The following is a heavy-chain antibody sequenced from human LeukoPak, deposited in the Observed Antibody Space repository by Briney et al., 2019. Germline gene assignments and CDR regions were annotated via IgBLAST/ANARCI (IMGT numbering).Heavy chain of an antibody. J-gene: IGHJ4*02. D-gene: IGHD5-24*01. Sequence: GSVKVSCKASGYSFSTYTMNWVRQAPGQRLEWMGWINAGSGNTKYSQKFQGRVTITRDTSASTAYMEMRSLRSEDTAVYYCAREIDRDDYNRFFDYWGQGTLVTVSS. CDR1: GYSFSTYT. V-gene: IGHV1-3*01. CDR2: INAGSGNT. CDR3: AREIDRDDYNRFFDY.